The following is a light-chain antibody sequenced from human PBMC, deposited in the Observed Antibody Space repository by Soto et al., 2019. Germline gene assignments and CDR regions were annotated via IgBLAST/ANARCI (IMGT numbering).Light chain of an antibody. V-gene: IGLV1-40*01. Sequence: QSALTQLPSVPGAQGRRLTISYTGSSSNIGAEYDVHWYQQLPGTAPKLLIYGNSNRPSCFPDRLSDLKSDPSASLPITVLQAWDEADYSCQSCWRTMKPSLVFAGGTNVTV. CDR1: SSNIGAEYD. J-gene: IGLJ2*01. CDR3: QSCWRTMKPSLV. CDR2: GNS.